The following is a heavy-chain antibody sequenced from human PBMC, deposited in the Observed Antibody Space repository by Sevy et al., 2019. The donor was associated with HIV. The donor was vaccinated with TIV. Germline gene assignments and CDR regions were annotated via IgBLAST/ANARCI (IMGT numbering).Heavy chain of an antibody. J-gene: IGHJ4*02. CDR2: ISSSGSTI. CDR3: ARDLRVSTMVRGVFDY. Sequence: GGSLRLSCAASGFTFSDYYMSWIRQAPGKGLEWVSYISSSGSTIYYANSVKGRFTISRDNAKNSRYLQMNSLRAEDTAVYYCARDLRVSTMVRGVFDYWGQGTLVTVSS. V-gene: IGHV3-11*01. CDR1: GFTFSDYY. D-gene: IGHD3-10*01.